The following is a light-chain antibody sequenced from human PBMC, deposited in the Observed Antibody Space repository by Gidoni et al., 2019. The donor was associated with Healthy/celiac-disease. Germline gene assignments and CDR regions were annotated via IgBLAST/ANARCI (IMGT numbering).Light chain of an antibody. CDR2: GAS. J-gene: IGKJ2*01. CDR1: QSVSSSY. CDR3: QQYGSSPPYT. Sequence: EIVLTQSPGTLSLSPVERAPLSCRASQSVSSSYLAWYQQKPGQAPRLLIYGASSRATGIPDRFSGSGSGTDFTLTISRLEPEDFAVDYWQQYGSSPPYTFGQGTKLEIK. V-gene: IGKV3-20*01.